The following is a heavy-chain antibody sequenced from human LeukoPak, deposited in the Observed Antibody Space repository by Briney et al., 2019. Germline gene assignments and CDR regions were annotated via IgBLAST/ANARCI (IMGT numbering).Heavy chain of an antibody. V-gene: IGHV4-34*01. CDR2: INHSGST. Sequence: SETLSLTCAVYGGSCSGYYWSWIRQPPGKGLEWIGEINHSGSTNYNPSLKSRVTISVDTSKNQFSLKLSSETAADTAVYYCARDRSHYDSSGYTPLGAFDIWGQGTMVTVSS. CDR1: GGSCSGYY. D-gene: IGHD3-22*01. CDR3: ARDRSHYDSSGYTPLGAFDI. J-gene: IGHJ3*02.